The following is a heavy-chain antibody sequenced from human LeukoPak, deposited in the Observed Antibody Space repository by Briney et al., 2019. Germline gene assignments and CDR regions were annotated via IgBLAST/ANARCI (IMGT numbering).Heavy chain of an antibody. CDR1: GFTFSSSW. Sequence: PGGSLRLSCAASGFTFSSSWMHWVRQPPGKGLEWVSRMNSDGTTSNYADSVKGRFTISRDNAKNTLYLEMNSPGVEDTAVYYCARAGYYRFDYWGPGTLVTVSS. D-gene: IGHD1-26*01. CDR3: ARAGYYRFDY. CDR2: MNSDGTTS. V-gene: IGHV3-74*01. J-gene: IGHJ4*02.